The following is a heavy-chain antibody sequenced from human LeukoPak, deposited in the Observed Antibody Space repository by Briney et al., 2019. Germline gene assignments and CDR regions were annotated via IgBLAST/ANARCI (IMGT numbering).Heavy chain of an antibody. Sequence: GGSLRLSCAASGFTFTTHWMSWVRQAPGKGLEWVANIKQDGGGKYYLNSVKGRFTISRDNAKNSLFLQMSSLKAEDTAVYYCARGGQRMFGYWGQGTLVTVSS. CDR2: IKQDGGGK. CDR1: GFTFTTHW. V-gene: IGHV3-7*01. CDR3: ARGGQRMFGY. J-gene: IGHJ4*02.